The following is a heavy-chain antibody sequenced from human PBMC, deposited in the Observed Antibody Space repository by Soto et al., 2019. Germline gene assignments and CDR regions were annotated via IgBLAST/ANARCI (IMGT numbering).Heavy chain of an antibody. J-gene: IGHJ3*02. D-gene: IGHD3-22*01. CDR3: ATPPYYYDSSGHRDAFDI. CDR1: GYTLTELS. Sequence: ASVKVSCKVSGYTLTELSMHWVRQAPGKGLEWMGGFDPEDGETIYAQKFQGRVTMTEATSTDTAYMELSSLRSEDTAVYYCATPPYYYDSSGHRDAFDIWGQGTMVTVSS. CDR2: FDPEDGET. V-gene: IGHV1-24*01.